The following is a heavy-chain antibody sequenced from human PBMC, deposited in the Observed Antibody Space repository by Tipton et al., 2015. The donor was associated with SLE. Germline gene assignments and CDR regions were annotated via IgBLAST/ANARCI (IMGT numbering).Heavy chain of an antibody. CDR2: ISPYNNNR. Sequence: QLVQSGTEVKKPGASVKVSCKASGYTFSTYGISWVRQAPGQGLEWMGWISPYNNNRDYAQKFQGRVTMTRDTSTSTVHMELSSLRSEDTAVYYCARDTRGGFGVVTRFDPWGQGTLVTVSS. CDR1: GYTFSTYG. D-gene: IGHD3-3*01. V-gene: IGHV1-18*01. J-gene: IGHJ5*02. CDR3: ARDTRGGFGVVTRFDP.